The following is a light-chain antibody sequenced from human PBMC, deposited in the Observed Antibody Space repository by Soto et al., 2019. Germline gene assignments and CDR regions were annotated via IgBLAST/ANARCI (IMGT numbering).Light chain of an antibody. CDR3: APWDHSPNLYF. CDR2: SNN. V-gene: IGLV1-44*01. CDR1: ASNIGSNP. Sequence: QSVLAQPPSASGAPGQRVTISCSGGASNIGSNPVNWSQQLPGAAPKLLIYSNNQRPSGVPDRFSGSRSGTSASLAISGLQSEDEADYYCAPWDHSPNLYFFGTGTKVTVL. J-gene: IGLJ1*01.